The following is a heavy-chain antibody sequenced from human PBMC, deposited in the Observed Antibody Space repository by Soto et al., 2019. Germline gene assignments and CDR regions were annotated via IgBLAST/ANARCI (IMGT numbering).Heavy chain of an antibody. CDR1: GDSVSSNSAA. J-gene: IGHJ6*02. CDR2: TYYRSKWYN. D-gene: IGHD3-22*01. CDR3: AREDYYDSSAGLGMDV. Sequence: PSQPLSLTCAISGDSVSSNSAAWNWIRQSPSRGLEWLGRTYYRSKWYNDYAVSVKSRITINPDTSKNQFSLQLNSVTPEDTAVYYCAREDYYDSSAGLGMDVWGQGTTVTVSS. V-gene: IGHV6-1*01.